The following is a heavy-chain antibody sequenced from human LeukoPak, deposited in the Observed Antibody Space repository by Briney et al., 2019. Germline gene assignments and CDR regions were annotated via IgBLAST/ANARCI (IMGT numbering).Heavy chain of an antibody. Sequence: ASVKLSCKSSGGTFSSYAISWVRHAPGQGHEWKGGIIPIFGTANYAQKFQGRVTITADKSTSTAYKELSSLRSEDTAVYYCATDSPTSYGTTWVYWGQGTLVTVSS. CDR2: IIPIFGTA. V-gene: IGHV1-69*06. CDR1: GGTFSSYA. D-gene: IGHD5-18*01. CDR3: ATDSPTSYGTTWVY. J-gene: IGHJ4*02.